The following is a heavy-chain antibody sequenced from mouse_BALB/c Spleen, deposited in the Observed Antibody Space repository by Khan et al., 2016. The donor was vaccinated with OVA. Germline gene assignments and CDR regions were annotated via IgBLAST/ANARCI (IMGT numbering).Heavy chain of an antibody. CDR3: AREDALYYFDY. CDR1: GYIFTSYW. V-gene: IGHV1-76*01. Sequence: QIQLVQSGAELVRPGASVKLSCKTSGYIFTSYWIHWVVQRSGQGLEWIARIYPGTDNIYYNEDFKDKATLTADKASSTAYMQLSSLKSDDSAVYCCAREDALYYFDYWGQGTTLTVSS. CDR2: IYPGTDNI. J-gene: IGHJ2*01.